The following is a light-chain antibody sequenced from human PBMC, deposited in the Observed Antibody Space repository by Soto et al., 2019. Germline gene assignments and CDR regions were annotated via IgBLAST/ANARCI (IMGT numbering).Light chain of an antibody. CDR2: EVS. J-gene: IGLJ2*01. CDR1: SSDVGGYNY. Sequence: QSVLTQPASVSGSPGQSITISCTGTSSDVGGYNYVSWYQQYPGKAPKLMIYEVSKRPSGVSNRFSGSKSGNTASLTISGLQAEDETDYYCSSYTISSTLVFGGGTQLTVL. V-gene: IGLV2-14*01. CDR3: SSYTISSTLV.